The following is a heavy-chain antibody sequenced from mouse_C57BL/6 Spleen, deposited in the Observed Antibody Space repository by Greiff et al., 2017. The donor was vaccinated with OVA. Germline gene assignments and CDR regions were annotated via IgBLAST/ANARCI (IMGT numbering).Heavy chain of an antibody. Sequence: QVQLQQSGAELVRPGASVKMSCKASGYTFTSYNMHWVKQTPRQGLEWIGAIYPGNGDTSYNQKFKGKATLTVDKSYSTAYMQLSRLTSEDSAVYFCTRSADYGYDWYFDVWGTGTTVTVSS. D-gene: IGHD2-2*01. J-gene: IGHJ1*03. V-gene: IGHV1-12*01. CDR1: GYTFTSYN. CDR3: TRSADYGYDWYFDV. CDR2: IYPGNGDT.